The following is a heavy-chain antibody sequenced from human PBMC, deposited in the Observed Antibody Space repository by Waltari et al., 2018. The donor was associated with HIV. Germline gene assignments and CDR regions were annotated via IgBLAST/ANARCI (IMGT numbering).Heavy chain of an antibody. CDR1: GFTFRSSW. J-gene: IGHJ3*02. D-gene: IGHD4-17*01. V-gene: IGHV3-74*01. CDR3: ARENTMTYYDALDM. Sequence: EVQLVESGGGLVQPGGSLRLSCAASGFTFRSSWMHWVRQAPGKGLLWVSCISSDGSTTNYADSVKGRLTISRDNAKNTLYLQMNSLRADDTAVYYCARENTMTYYDALDMWGQGTMVTVSS. CDR2: ISSDGSTT.